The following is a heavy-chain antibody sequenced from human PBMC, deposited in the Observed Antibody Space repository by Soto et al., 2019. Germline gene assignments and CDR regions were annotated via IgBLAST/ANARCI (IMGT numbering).Heavy chain of an antibody. J-gene: IGHJ4*02. Sequence: EVQLVESGGGLIQPGGSLRLSCVASGFTVSSNYMSWVRQAPGKGLEWVSVIYSGGSTYYADYVKGRFTISRDNSKITLYLQMNSLRAEDTAVYYCARNYYDSGGGFDYWGQGTLVTVSS. V-gene: IGHV3-53*01. D-gene: IGHD3-22*01. CDR3: ARNYYDSGGGFDY. CDR1: GFTVSSNY. CDR2: IYSGGST.